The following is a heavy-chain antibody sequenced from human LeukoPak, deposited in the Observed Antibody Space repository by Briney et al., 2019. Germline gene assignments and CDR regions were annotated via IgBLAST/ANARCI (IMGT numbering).Heavy chain of an antibody. J-gene: IGHJ4*02. D-gene: IGHD5-12*01. CDR1: GYTFTKYY. CDR2: INPSGGST. Sequence: ASVKVSCKASGYTFTKYYMHWVRQAPGQGLEWMGIINPSGGSTSYAQKFQGRVTMTTDTSTSTAYMELRSLRSDDTAVYYCARDKAIYSGYAYYFDYWGQGTLVTVSS. V-gene: IGHV1-46*01. CDR3: ARDKAIYSGYAYYFDY.